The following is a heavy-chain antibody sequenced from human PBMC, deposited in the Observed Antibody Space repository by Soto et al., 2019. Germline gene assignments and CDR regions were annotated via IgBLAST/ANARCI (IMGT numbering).Heavy chain of an antibody. D-gene: IGHD5-12*01. J-gene: IGHJ6*02. V-gene: IGHV1-18*01. CDR3: AREGVAAYYYYGMDV. CDR2: ISTYNGDT. Sequence: ASVKVSCKASGYTFTRSGISWVRQAPGQGLEWMGWISTYNGDTNYAQTFQGRVTMITDTSTNNVLMEVRSLISYDTAVYYCAREGVAAYYYYGMDVWGQGTPVTVS. CDR1: GYTFTRSG.